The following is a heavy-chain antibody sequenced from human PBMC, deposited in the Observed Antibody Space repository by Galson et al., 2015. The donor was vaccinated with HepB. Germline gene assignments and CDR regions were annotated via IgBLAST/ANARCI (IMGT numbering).Heavy chain of an antibody. D-gene: IGHD1-14*01. CDR1: GYTFTDYD. J-gene: IGHJ6*03. Sequence: SVKVSCKASGYTFTDYDINWVRQATGQGLEWMGWMNSNSGNTGYAQRFQGRVTMTRSTSISTAYMELSSLKSEATAIYYGARVPPFPYYLDVWGKGTTVTVSS. V-gene: IGHV1-8*01. CDR2: MNSNSGNT. CDR3: ARVPPFPYYLDV.